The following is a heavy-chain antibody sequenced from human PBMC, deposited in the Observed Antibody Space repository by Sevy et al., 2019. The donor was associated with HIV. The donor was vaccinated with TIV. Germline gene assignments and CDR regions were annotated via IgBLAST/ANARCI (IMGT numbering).Heavy chain of an antibody. Sequence: GGSLRLSCAASGFTFSNYGMHWVRQAPGKGLEWVAIIWYDGTNKYYADSVKGRFTISRDTSKNTLYLQMNTLRADDTAVYYCARDRTNEFDYWGQGTLVIVSS. V-gene: IGHV3-33*01. CDR3: ARDRTNEFDY. J-gene: IGHJ4*02. CDR1: GFTFSNYG. CDR2: IWYDGTNK. D-gene: IGHD1-7*01.